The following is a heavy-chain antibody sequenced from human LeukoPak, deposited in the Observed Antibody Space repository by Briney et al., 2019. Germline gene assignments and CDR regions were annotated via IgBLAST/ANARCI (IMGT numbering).Heavy chain of an antibody. J-gene: IGHJ4*02. Sequence: SETLSLTCTVSGGSISSYHWSWIRQPPGKGLEWIGYIYYSGSTNYNPSLKSRVTISVDTSKNQFSLKLSSVTAADTAVYYCARHPVAVYYFDYWGQGTLVTVPS. V-gene: IGHV4-59*08. CDR1: GGSISSYH. D-gene: IGHD6-19*01. CDR2: IYYSGST. CDR3: ARHPVAVYYFDY.